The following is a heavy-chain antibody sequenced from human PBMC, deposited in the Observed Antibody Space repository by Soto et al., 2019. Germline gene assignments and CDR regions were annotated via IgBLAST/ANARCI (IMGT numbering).Heavy chain of an antibody. J-gene: IGHJ4*02. Sequence: EVQLLESGGDLVQPGGSLRVSCAASGFTFSTYAMTWVRQAPGMGLEWLSTLTSSGGITFYADSVKGRFTISRDNSKNTLYLDMKGLSAEDTAIYYCARPIAVAGLRGYYFDSWGQGTRVTVSS. CDR3: ARPIAVAGLRGYYFDS. D-gene: IGHD6-19*01. CDR2: LTSSGGIT. CDR1: GFTFSTYA. V-gene: IGHV3-23*01.